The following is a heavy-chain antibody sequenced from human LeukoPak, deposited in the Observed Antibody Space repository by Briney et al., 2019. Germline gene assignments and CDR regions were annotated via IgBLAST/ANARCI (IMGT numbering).Heavy chain of an antibody. CDR2: IWYDGSNK. Sequence: GGSLRLSCAASGFTFSSYGMQWVRQAPGKGLEWVAVIWYDGSNKYYADSVKGRFTISRDNSKNTLYLQMNSLRAEDTAVYYCASDDSGASDTCVYGTMVTVSS. J-gene: IGHJ3*02. V-gene: IGHV3-33*01. D-gene: IGHD2-21*01. CDR1: GFTFSSYG. CDR3: ASDDSGASDT.